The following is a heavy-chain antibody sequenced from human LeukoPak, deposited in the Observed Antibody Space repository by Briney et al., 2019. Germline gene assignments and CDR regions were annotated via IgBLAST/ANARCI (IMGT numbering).Heavy chain of an antibody. Sequence: GGSLRLSCAASGFTFSSYAMSWVRQAPGKGLERVSAISGSGGSTYYADSVKGRFTISRDNSKNTLYLQMNSLRAEDTAVYYCAKSPFSSWWELLGVYFDYWGQGTLVTVSS. J-gene: IGHJ4*02. CDR2: ISGSGGST. CDR1: GFTFSSYA. D-gene: IGHD2-15*01. V-gene: IGHV3-23*01. CDR3: AKSPFSSWWELLGVYFDY.